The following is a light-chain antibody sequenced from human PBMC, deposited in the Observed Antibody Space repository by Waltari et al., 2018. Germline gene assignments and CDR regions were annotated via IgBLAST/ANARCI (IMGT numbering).Light chain of an antibody. Sequence: EIVLTQSPATLSLSPGESATLPCRPSQSVSSNLAWYQQKPGQAPRLLIYDASNRAIGIPVRFSGSGSESDFTLTISSLEPEDFAVYYCQQRSATFGPGTKVDIK. CDR2: DAS. J-gene: IGKJ3*01. CDR1: QSVSSN. V-gene: IGKV3-11*01. CDR3: QQRSAT.